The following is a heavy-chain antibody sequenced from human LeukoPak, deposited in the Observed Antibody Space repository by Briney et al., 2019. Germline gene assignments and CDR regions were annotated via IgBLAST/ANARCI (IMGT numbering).Heavy chain of an antibody. CDR3: ARVRWGGVWAVFDI. J-gene: IGHJ3*02. D-gene: IGHD3-16*01. CDR1: GYIFTGYY. V-gene: IGHV1-2*02. Sequence: ASVKVSCKASGYIFTGYYMNWVRQAPGQGLEWMGWINPNSGGTNYAQKFQGRVTMTRDTSISTAYMELSRLTSDDTAVYYCARVRWGGVWAVFDIGAQGKRAPV. CDR2: INPNSGGT.